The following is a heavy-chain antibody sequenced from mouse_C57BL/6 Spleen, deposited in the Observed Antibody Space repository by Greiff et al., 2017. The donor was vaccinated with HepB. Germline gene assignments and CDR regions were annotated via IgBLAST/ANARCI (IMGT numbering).Heavy chain of an antibody. CDR1: GYTFTSYW. CDR3: AREGSSGPDYYAMDD. D-gene: IGHD3-2*02. CDR2: IDPSDSET. J-gene: IGHJ4*01. V-gene: IGHV1-52*01. Sequence: QVQLQQPGAELVRPGSSVKLSCKASGYTFTSYWMHWVQQRPIQGLEWIGNIDPSDSETHYNQKFKDKATLTVDKSSSTAYMQLSSLTSEDSAVYYCAREGSSGPDYYAMDDWGQGTSVTVSS.